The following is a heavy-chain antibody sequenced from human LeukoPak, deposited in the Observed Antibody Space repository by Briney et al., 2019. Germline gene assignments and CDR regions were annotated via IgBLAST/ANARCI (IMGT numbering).Heavy chain of an antibody. CDR1: GFTFSNYA. Sequence: GGSLRLSCAVSGFTFSNYAMSWVRQAPGKGLEWVSGIGGTGHFTYYADSVKGRFTVSRDNSKSTLYLQMNSLRAEDTAVYYCAKKPGGGVVPAATPYYYYYYMDVWGKGTMVTVSS. CDR2: IGGTGHFT. D-gene: IGHD2-2*01. J-gene: IGHJ6*03. CDR3: AKKPGGGVVPAATPYYYYYYMDV. V-gene: IGHV3-23*01.